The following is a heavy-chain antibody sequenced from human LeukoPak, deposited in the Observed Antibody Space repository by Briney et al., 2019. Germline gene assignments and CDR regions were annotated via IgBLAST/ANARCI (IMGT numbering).Heavy chain of an antibody. CDR3: AGHTPPDY. Sequence: GGSLRLSCAASGFTVSNNYMNWVRQAPGKGLEWVSIIYSGGDTYYADSVEGRFTISRDNSKNTLYLQMNSLRAEDTAVYFCAGHTPPDYWGQGTLVTVSS. CDR1: GFTVSNNY. V-gene: IGHV3-66*04. CDR2: IYSGGDT. J-gene: IGHJ4*02.